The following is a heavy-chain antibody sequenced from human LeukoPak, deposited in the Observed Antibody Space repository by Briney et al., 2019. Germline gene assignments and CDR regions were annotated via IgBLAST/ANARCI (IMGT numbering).Heavy chain of an antibody. Sequence: PGGSLRLSCAASGLTLRRYWMNWIRQPPGKGLEWVANIKEDGSGKYYVDSVKGRFTISRDNAKNSLYLQMNSLSGDDTGVYYCARGARHDFWSGSWGQGTPVTVSA. CDR1: GLTLRRYW. CDR3: ARGARHDFWSGS. D-gene: IGHD3-3*01. CDR2: IKEDGSGK. J-gene: IGHJ5*02. V-gene: IGHV3-7*01.